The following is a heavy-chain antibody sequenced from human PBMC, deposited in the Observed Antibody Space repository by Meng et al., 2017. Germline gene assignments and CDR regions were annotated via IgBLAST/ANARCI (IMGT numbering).Heavy chain of an antibody. V-gene: IGHV3-23*04. D-gene: IGHD6-13*01. CDR2: ISGSGGST. J-gene: IGHJ4*02. Sequence: GQRGQVGGGLVQPGGSRGPSCAASGFTFSSYAMSWVRQAPGKGLEWVSAISGSGGSTYYADSVKGRFTISRDNSKNTLYLQMNSLRAEDTAVYYCAKDLTAAAGSWGQGTLVTVSS. CDR3: AKDLTAAAGS. CDR1: GFTFSSYA.